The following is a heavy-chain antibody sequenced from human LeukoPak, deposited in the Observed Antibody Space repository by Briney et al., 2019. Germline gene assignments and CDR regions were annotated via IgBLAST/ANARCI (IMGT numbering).Heavy chain of an antibody. CDR1: GGSFSGYY. Sequence: SETLSLTCAVYGGSFSGYYWSWIRQPPGKGLEWIGYIYYSGSTNYNPSLKSRVTISVDTSKNQFSLKLSSVTAADTAVYYCARDGPYSSSWEFDYWGQGTLVTVSS. V-gene: IGHV4-59*01. CDR3: ARDGPYSSSWEFDY. CDR2: IYYSGST. D-gene: IGHD6-13*01. J-gene: IGHJ4*02.